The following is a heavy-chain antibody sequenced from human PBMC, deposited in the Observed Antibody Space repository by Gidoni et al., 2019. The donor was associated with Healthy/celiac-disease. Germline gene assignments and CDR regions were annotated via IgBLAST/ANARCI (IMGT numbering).Heavy chain of an antibody. V-gene: IGHV4-38-2*02. CDR3: AREMGSGALDY. CDR1: GYSISSGYY. D-gene: IGHD2-15*01. J-gene: IGHJ4*02. CDR2: IYHSGST. Sequence: QVQLQESGPGLVKPSETLSLTCAVSGYSISSGYYWGWIRQPPGKGLEWIGSIYHSGSTYYNPSLKSRVTISVDTSKNQFSLKLSSVTAADTAVYYCAREMGSGALDYWGQGTLVTVSS.